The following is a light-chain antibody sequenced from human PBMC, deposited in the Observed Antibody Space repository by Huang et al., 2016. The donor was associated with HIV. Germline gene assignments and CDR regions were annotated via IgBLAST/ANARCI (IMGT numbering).Light chain of an antibody. CDR2: ATS. CDR1: QSVRDK. J-gene: IGKJ4*01. V-gene: IGKV3-15*01. CDR3: QQYESWPPLT. Sequence: EIVMTQSPDTLSVSPGERATLSCRASQSVRDKLAWYQQKPGPAPRLLLHATSTRAAGVPARFSGSGSGTEFTLTIGSLQSEDCGVYYCQQYESWPPLTFGGGTKVEIK.